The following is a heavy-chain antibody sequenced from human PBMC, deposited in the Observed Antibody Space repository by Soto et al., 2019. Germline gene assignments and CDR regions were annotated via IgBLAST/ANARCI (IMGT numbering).Heavy chain of an antibody. Sequence: VQLLESGGGLVQPGGSLRLSCAASGFTFSSYAMSWARQAPGKGLEWVSAISGSGGSTYYADSVKGRFTISRDNSKNTLYLQMNSLRAEDTAVYYCAKRWGYCSSTSCYAYYFDYWGQGTLVTVSS. CDR1: GFTFSSYA. CDR3: AKRWGYCSSTSCYAYYFDY. D-gene: IGHD2-2*01. J-gene: IGHJ4*02. V-gene: IGHV3-23*01. CDR2: ISGSGGST.